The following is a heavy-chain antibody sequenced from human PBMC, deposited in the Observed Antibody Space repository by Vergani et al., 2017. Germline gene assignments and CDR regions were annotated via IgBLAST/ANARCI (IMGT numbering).Heavy chain of an antibody. CDR2: ISNDGGNK. D-gene: IGHD1-26*01. CDR3: AKDLLKGYY. Sequence: QVQLVESGGNVVQSGTSLRLSCAASGFSFGSYGMHWVRQSPGKGLEWVAVISNDGGNKYYADSVKGRFTIYKDNSKNTLYLQMNSLRAEDTAVYYCAKDLLKGYYWGQGTLVTVSS. CDR1: GFSFGSYG. J-gene: IGHJ4*02. V-gene: IGHV3-30*18.